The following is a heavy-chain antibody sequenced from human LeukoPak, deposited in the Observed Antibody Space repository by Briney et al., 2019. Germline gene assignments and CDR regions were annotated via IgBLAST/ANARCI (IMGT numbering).Heavy chain of an antibody. Sequence: ASVKVSCKASGYTFTSYDINWVRQATGQGLEWMGWMNPNSGNTGHAQKFQGRVTITRNTSISTAYMELSSLRSEDTAVYYCARGYGDYETDAFDIWGQGTMVTVSS. V-gene: IGHV1-8*03. D-gene: IGHD4-17*01. J-gene: IGHJ3*02. CDR2: MNPNSGNT. CDR1: GYTFTSYD. CDR3: ARGYGDYETDAFDI.